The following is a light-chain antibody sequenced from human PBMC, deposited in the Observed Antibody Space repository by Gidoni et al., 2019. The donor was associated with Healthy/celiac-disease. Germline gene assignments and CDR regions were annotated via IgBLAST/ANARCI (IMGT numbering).Light chain of an antibody. Sequence: EIVMTQSPATLSVSPGERATLSCRASQSVRSNFAWYQQKPGQAPRLLIHGASTRATGIPARFSDSGSGAEFTLTISSLQSEDFAVYYCQQYDNWPRTFGQGTKVKIK. V-gene: IGKV3-15*01. CDR1: QSVRSN. CDR3: QQYDNWPRT. CDR2: GAS. J-gene: IGKJ1*01.